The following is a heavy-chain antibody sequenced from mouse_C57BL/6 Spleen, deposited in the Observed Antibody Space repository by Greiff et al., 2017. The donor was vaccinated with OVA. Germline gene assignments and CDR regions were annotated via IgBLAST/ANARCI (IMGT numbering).Heavy chain of an antibody. J-gene: IGHJ4*01. CDR2: IDPENGDT. CDR3: TRSTTVPAMDY. Sequence: EVQLQQSGAELVRPGASVKLSCTASGFNIKDDYMHWVKQRPEQGLEWIGWIDPENGDTEYASKFQGKATITADTSSNTAYLQLSSLTSEDTAVYYCTRSTTVPAMDYWGQGTSVTVSS. V-gene: IGHV14-4*01. CDR1: GFNIKDDY. D-gene: IGHD1-1*01.